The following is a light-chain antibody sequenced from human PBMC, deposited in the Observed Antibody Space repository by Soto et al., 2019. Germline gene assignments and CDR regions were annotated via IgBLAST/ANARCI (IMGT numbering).Light chain of an antibody. Sequence: EVGMTQSPATLSVSPGERATLSCRASQNVRDQLVWYQQRPGQAPRLLIHTASTRATGIPARFSGSGSGTEFTLTIISLQSEDVAVYYCQQHANWPPLTFGGGTKVEIK. V-gene: IGKV3-15*01. J-gene: IGKJ4*01. CDR3: QQHANWPPLT. CDR1: QNVRDQ. CDR2: TAS.